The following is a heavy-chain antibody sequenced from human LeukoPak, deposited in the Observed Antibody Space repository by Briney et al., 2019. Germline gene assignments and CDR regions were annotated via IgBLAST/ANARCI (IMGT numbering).Heavy chain of an antibody. CDR2: IYYSGST. D-gene: IGHD3-22*01. V-gene: IGHV4-59*01. CDR3: ARGRFDYYDSSGYYRPREYYYYYYYMDV. Sequence: SVPLSLTCTVSGGSISNYFWNWIRQPPGKGLESIGYIYYSGSTNYKPSLKSRVTISVDTSKNQFFLKLSSVTAADTAVYYCARGRFDYYDSSGYYRPREYYYYYYYMDVWGKGTTVTMSS. CDR1: GGSISNYF. J-gene: IGHJ6*03.